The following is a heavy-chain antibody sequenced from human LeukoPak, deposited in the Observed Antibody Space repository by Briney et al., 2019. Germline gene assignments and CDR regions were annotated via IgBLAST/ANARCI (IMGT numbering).Heavy chain of an antibody. CDR2: IYSGGST. J-gene: IGHJ4*02. Sequence: PGGSLRLSCVASGFTVSSNYMSWVRQAPGKGLEWVSVIYSGGSTYYADSVKGRFTISRDNSKNTLYLQMNSLRAEDTAVYYCAREAHYYDSSGYFDYWGQGTLVTVSS. CDR3: AREAHYYDSSGYFDY. V-gene: IGHV3-53*01. D-gene: IGHD3-22*01. CDR1: GFTVSSNY.